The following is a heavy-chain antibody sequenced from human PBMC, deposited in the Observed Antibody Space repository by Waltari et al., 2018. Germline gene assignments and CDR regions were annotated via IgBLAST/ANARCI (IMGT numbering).Heavy chain of an antibody. Sequence: QVQLVQSGAEVKKPGASVKVPCKASGSTFTGYYMHWVRQAPGQGLEWMGRINPNSGGTNYAQKCQGRVTMTRDTSISTAYMELGRLRSDDTAVYYCARVPGIAAAGTGIPGDYWGQGTLVTVSS. CDR1: GSTFTGYY. V-gene: IGHV1-2*06. D-gene: IGHD6-13*01. CDR2: INPNSGGT. CDR3: ARVPGIAAAGTGIPGDY. J-gene: IGHJ4*02.